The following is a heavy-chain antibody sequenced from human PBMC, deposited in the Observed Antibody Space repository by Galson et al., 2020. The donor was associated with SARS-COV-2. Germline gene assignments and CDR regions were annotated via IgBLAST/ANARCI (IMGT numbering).Heavy chain of an antibody. V-gene: IGHV4-59*08. CDR2: IYYSGRT. Sequence: SETLSLTCTVSVGSISTYFWSWIRQPPGKGLEWIGYIYYSGRTNSNPSLKSRVTISLDTSKNQFSLKLRSVTAADTAVYYCARLASNVDEQHLGLHFFDYWGQGILVTVSS. CDR1: VGSISTYF. CDR3: ARLASNVDEQHLGLHFFDY. J-gene: IGHJ4*02. D-gene: IGHD6-13*01.